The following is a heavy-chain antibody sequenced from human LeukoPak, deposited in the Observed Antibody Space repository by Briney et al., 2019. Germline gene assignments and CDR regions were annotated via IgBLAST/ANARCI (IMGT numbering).Heavy chain of an antibody. J-gene: IGHJ3*01. CDR1: GFTFGSYT. V-gene: IGHV3-21*01. CDR3: ARRGTDASFSFFDV. Sequence: GGSLRLSCAASGFTFGSYTMHWVRQIPGERPEWVSSISGDTTYIYYADSLKGRYTISRDNTNTSLFLQMNSLRAEDTATYFCARRGTDASFSFFDVWGQGTMVTVSS. D-gene: IGHD1-1*01. CDR2: ISGDTTYI.